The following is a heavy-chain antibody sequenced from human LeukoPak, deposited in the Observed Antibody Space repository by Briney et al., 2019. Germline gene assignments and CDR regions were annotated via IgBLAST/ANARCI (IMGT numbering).Heavy chain of an antibody. Sequence: ASVKVSCKASGYTFTSYGISWVRQAPGQGLEWMGWISAYNGNTNYAQKLQGRVTMTTDTSTSTAYMELGSLRSDDTAVYYCARDPYYYGSGTTSDAFDIWGQGTMVTVSS. CDR1: GYTFTSYG. CDR3: ARDPYYYGSGTTSDAFDI. J-gene: IGHJ3*02. CDR2: ISAYNGNT. V-gene: IGHV1-18*01. D-gene: IGHD3-10*01.